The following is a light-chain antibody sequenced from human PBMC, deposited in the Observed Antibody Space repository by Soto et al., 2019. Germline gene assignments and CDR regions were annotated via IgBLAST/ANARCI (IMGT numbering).Light chain of an antibody. Sequence: EIVMTQSPATLSVSPGERATLSCRASHRVSSYLALYQQRPGHAPRLLLYGASTRATGIPARFSGSASGTEFTLTISSLQSEDFAIYYCQQYNNWPLTFGGGTKVEIK. CDR2: GAS. J-gene: IGKJ4*01. V-gene: IGKV3-15*01. CDR1: HRVSSY. CDR3: QQYNNWPLT.